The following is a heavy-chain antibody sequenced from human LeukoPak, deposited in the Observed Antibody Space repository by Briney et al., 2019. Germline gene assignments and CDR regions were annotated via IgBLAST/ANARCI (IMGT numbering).Heavy chain of an antibody. Sequence: GGSLRLSCAASGFTFSNAWMSWVRQAPGKGLEWVGRIKGKTDGGTTDYAAPVKGRFTISRDDSKNTLYLQMNSLKTEDTAAYYCQLRFGELFLPHYYSYGMDVWGQGTTATASS. J-gene: IGHJ6*02. CDR1: GFTFSNAW. CDR2: IKGKTDGGTT. V-gene: IGHV3-15*01. CDR3: QLRFGELFLPHYYSYGMDV. D-gene: IGHD3-10*01.